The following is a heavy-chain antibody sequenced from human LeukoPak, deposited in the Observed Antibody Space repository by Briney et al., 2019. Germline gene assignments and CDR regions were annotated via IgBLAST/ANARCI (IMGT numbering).Heavy chain of an antibody. D-gene: IGHD4-11*01. CDR3: ASLMTTATYYYYYYMDV. J-gene: IGHJ6*03. V-gene: IGHV3-48*01. CDR1: GFTFSSYS. CDR2: ISSSTI. Sequence: PGGSLRLSCAASGFTFSSYSMNWVRQAPGKGPEWVSYISSSTIYYADSVKGRFTISRGNAKNSLYLQMNSLRAEDTAVYYCASLMTTATYYYYYYMDVWGKGTTVTVSS.